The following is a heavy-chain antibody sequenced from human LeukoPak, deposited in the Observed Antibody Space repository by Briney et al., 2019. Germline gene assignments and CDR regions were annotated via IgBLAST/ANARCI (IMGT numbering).Heavy chain of an antibody. J-gene: IGHJ4*02. Sequence: GGSLRLSCAASGFTLSSYAMSWVRQAPGKGLEGVSAISGSGGSTYYADSVKGRFTISRDNSKNTLYLQMNSLRAEDRAVYYCAKVLAVAGRVDYSGQGTLVTVSS. CDR1: GFTLSSYA. CDR3: AKVLAVAGRVDY. CDR2: ISGSGGST. V-gene: IGHV3-23*01. D-gene: IGHD6-19*01.